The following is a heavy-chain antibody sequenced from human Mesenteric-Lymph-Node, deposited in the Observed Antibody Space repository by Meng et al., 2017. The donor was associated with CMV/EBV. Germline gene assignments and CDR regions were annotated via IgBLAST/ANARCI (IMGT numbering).Heavy chain of an antibody. CDR3: ARLPGPTDPFDI. V-gene: IGHV5-51*01. J-gene: IGHJ3*02. Sequence: GGSLRLSCKGSGYSFANYWIGWVRQMPGKGLEWMGILYTADSDTRYSPSFQGQVTISGDKSISTAYLQWGSLKASDSAMYYCARLPGPTDPFDIWGQGTMVTVSS. D-gene: IGHD4-17*01. CDR1: GYSFANYW. CDR2: LYTADSDT.